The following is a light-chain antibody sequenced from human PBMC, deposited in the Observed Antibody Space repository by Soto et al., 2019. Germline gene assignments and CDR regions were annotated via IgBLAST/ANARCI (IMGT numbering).Light chain of an antibody. Sequence: QSVLTQPPSVSGAPGQRVTISCTGSSSNIGADYGVHWYQQLPGRAPKLLIYDNNNRPSGVPDRFSGSKSDTSASLAITGLQAEDEADYYCQSYDSSLRDRNWVFGGGTKLTVL. CDR3: QSYDSSLRDRNWV. V-gene: IGLV1-40*01. J-gene: IGLJ3*02. CDR1: SSNIGADYG. CDR2: DNN.